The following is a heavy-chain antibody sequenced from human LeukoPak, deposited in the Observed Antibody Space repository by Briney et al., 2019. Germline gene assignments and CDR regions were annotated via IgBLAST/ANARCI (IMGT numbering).Heavy chain of an antibody. CDR1: GYTFTGYY. CDR3: ARGYCSGGSCHSWFDP. J-gene: IGHJ5*02. D-gene: IGHD2-15*01. CDR2: INPNSGGT. V-gene: IGHV1-2*02. Sequence: ASVKVSCKASGYTFTGYYMHWVRQAPGQGLEWMGWINPNSGGTNYAQKFQGRVTMTRDTSISTAYMELSRLRSDDTAVYYCARGYCSGGSCHSWFDPWGQGTLVTVSS.